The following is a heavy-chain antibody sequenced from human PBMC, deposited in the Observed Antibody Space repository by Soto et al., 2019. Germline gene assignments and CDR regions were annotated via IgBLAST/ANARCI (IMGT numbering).Heavy chain of an antibody. CDR2: IKSKTHGGTT. V-gene: IGHV3-15*07. CDR1: GFTFSNAW. Sequence: EVQLVESGGGLVDPGGSLRLSCEASGFTFSNAWMNWVRQAPGKGLEWVGLIKSKTHGGTTDYAAPVKGRFTISRDDSKNTLYLQMNSLKTDGTAVYYCTTVLGPSYCPGGTCYYAFDIWGQGTMVTVSS. J-gene: IGHJ3*02. CDR3: TTVLGPSYCPGGTCYYAFDI. D-gene: IGHD2-15*01.